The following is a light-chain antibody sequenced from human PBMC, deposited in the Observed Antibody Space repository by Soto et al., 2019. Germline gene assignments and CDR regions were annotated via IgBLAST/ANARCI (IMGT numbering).Light chain of an antibody. CDR1: QSVGSY. CDR2: DAS. CDR3: QQRSDWPST. Sequence: DIVLTQSPATLSLSPGDRATLSCRASQSVGSYLGWYQQRPGQAPRLLIYDASNRATGIPARFSGSGSGTDFTLTISSLEPEDFVVYYCQQRSDWPSTFGGGTKVDIK. V-gene: IGKV3-11*01. J-gene: IGKJ4*01.